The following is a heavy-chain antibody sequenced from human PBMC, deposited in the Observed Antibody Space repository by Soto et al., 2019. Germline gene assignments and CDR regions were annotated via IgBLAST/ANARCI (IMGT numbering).Heavy chain of an antibody. J-gene: IGHJ4*02. CDR1: GGTFSNYA. D-gene: IGHD4-4*01. CDR3: ARDGGVYDYSPFDY. V-gene: IGHV1-69*12. Sequence: QVQLVQSGAEVKKPVSSVKVSCKASGGTFSNYAISWVRQAPGQGLEWMGGIIPIFGTADYAQKFQGRVTITADESTSTGYMELSSLRSEDTAVYYCARDGGVYDYSPFDYWGQGTLVTVSS. CDR2: IIPIFGTA.